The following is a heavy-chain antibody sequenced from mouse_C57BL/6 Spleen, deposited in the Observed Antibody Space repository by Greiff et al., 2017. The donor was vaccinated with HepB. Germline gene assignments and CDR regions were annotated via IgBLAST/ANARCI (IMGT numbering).Heavy chain of an antibody. D-gene: IGHD2-12*01. J-gene: IGHJ4*01. CDR1: GYAFSSSW. V-gene: IGHV1-82*01. CDR3: ARTYYSLYYAMDY. CDR2: IYPGDGDT. Sequence: QVQLQQSGPELVKPGASVKISCKASGYAFSSSWMNWVKQRPGKGLVWIGRIYPGDGDTNYNGKFKGKATLTADKSSSTAYMQLSSLTSEDSAVYFCARTYYSLYYAMDYWGQGTSVTVSS.